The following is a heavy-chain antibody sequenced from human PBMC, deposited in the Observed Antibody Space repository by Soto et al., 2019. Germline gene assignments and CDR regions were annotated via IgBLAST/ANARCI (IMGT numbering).Heavy chain of an antibody. CDR3: ARDADILTGSDAFDI. CDR1: GFTFSDYY. V-gene: IGHV3-11*05. Sequence: QVQLVESGGGLVKPGGSLRLSCAASGFTFSDYYMSWIRQAPGKGLEWVSYIGSSSSYTNYADSVKGRFTISRDNAXISLYLQMNSLRAEDTAVYYCARDADILTGSDAFDIWGQGTMVTVSS. CDR2: IGSSSSYT. D-gene: IGHD3-9*01. J-gene: IGHJ3*02.